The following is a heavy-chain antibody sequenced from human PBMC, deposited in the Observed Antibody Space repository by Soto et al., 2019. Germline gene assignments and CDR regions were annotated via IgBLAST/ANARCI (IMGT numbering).Heavy chain of an antibody. CDR3: AKARVGIDADFDY. V-gene: IGHV3-23*01. CDR1: GFTFSNSA. CDR2: LRDSDSVGST. D-gene: IGHD2-21*01. J-gene: IGHJ4*02. Sequence: GGSLRLSCAASGFTFSNSAMTGVRQAPAKGLECVSTLRDSDSVGSTFYADSVKGRFTISRDDSKNTLTLQMSSLRAEDTAMYYGAKARVGIDADFDYWGQGALVTVSS.